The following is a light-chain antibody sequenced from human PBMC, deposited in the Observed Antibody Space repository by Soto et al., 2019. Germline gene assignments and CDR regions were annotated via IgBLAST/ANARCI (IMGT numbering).Light chain of an antibody. CDR1: QSLRHSNGYNY. CDR2: LGS. CDR3: MQALQTPDT. V-gene: IGKV2-28*01. Sequence: DIVMTQSPLSLPVTPGEPASISCRSSQSLRHSNGYNYLDWYLQKPGQSPQLLIYLGSNRASGVPDRVSGSGSGTDFTLKISRVEAEDVGVYYCMQALQTPDTFGQGTKLEIK. J-gene: IGKJ2*01.